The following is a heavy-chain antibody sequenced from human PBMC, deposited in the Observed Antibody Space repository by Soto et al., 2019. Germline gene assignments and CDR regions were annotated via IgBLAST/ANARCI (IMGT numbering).Heavy chain of an antibody. Sequence: QVQLVQSGAEVKKPGSSVKVYCQASGVTFSSYAISWVRQVPGEGLEWMGGIIPIFGTANYAQKFQGRVTITADESTSTAYMELSSLRSEDTAVYYCARRGGGRDGYNFALFDYWGQGTLVTVSS. V-gene: IGHV1-69*01. CDR3: ARRGGGRDGYNFALFDY. CDR1: GVTFSSYA. CDR2: IIPIFGTA. J-gene: IGHJ4*02. D-gene: IGHD5-12*01.